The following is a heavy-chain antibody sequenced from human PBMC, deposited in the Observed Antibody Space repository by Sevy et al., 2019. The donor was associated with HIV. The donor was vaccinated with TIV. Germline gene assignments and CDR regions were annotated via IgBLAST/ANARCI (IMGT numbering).Heavy chain of an antibody. D-gene: IGHD4-17*01. Sequence: GGSLRLSCSASGFTFSDYYMNWIRQAPGKGLEWISYISFSSNYTMYADSVTGRFTISRDNAKNSLYLQMNSLRAEDTALYYCARDLPPSATTVAHFDYWGRGTLVTVSS. CDR1: GFTFSDYY. V-gene: IGHV3-11*06. CDR3: ARDLPPSATTVAHFDY. J-gene: IGHJ4*02. CDR2: ISFSSNYT.